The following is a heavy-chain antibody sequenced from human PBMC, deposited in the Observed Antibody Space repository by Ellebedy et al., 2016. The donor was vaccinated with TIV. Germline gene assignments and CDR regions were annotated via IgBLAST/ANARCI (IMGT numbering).Heavy chain of an antibody. D-gene: IGHD2-15*01. CDR2: ISGSGGNT. CDR3: ARYCSGSSCLSTGCYYGMDV. Sequence: PGGSLRLSCAASGFMFNTYAMSWVRQAPGRGLEWVSTISGSGGNTYYVDSMKGRFTISRDNSKNTRYLQMNSLRAEDTAVSYCARYCSGSSCLSTGCYYGMDVWGQGTTVTVSS. J-gene: IGHJ6*02. CDR1: GFMFNTYA. V-gene: IGHV3-23*01.